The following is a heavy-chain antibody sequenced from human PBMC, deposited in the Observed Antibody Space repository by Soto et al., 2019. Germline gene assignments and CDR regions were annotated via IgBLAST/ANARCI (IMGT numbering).Heavy chain of an antibody. Sequence: EVQLAESGGGMVQPGGSLRLSCVASGFTFSSYDMHWVRQAPGKGLEYVSSISSNGGTTYYGNSWKGRFTISRDNSKNTLYLQMGSLRAEDMAVYYCVRRVSGNYDYWGQGTLVTVSS. V-gene: IGHV3-64*01. J-gene: IGHJ4*02. CDR3: VRRVSGNYDY. D-gene: IGHD1-7*01. CDR1: GFTFSSYD. CDR2: ISSNGGTT.